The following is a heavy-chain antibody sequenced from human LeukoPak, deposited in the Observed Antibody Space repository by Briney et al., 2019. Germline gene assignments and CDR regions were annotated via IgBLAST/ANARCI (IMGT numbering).Heavy chain of an antibody. D-gene: IGHD2-15*01. J-gene: IGHJ4*02. CDR3: TRWDCSGGSCQPSDFDY. Sequence: SVKVSCKASGGTFSSYAISWVRQAPGQGLEWMGGIIPIFGTANYAQKFQGRVTITADESTSTAYMELSSLRSEDTAVYYCTRWDCSGGSCQPSDFDYWGQGTLVTVSS. CDR1: GGTFSSYA. CDR2: IIPIFGTA. V-gene: IGHV1-69*13.